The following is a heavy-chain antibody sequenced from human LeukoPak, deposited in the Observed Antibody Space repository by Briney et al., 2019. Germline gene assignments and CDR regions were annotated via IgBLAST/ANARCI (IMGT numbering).Heavy chain of an antibody. CDR1: GFTFSSYA. CDR2: ISGSGGST. V-gene: IGHV3-23*01. Sequence: GGSLRFSCAASGFTFSSYAMSWVRQAPGKGLEWVSAISGSGGSTYYADSVKGRFTISRDNSKNTLYLQMNSLRAEDTAVYYCAKGARMVRGVILGPFDYWGQGTLVTVSS. CDR3: AKGARMVRGVILGPFDY. J-gene: IGHJ4*02. D-gene: IGHD3-10*01.